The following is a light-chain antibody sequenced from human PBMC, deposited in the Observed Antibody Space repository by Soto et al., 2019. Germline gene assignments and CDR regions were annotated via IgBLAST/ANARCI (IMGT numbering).Light chain of an antibody. V-gene: IGLV1-40*01. CDR1: SSNIGAGYD. J-gene: IGLJ2*01. Sequence: QSVLTQPPSVSGAPGQRVTISCTGSSSNIGAGYDVHWYQQLPGTAPKLLIYVNSNRPSGVPDRFSGSKSGTSASLAITGLHAEDGADYYCQSYDSRLSAVVFGGGTQLTVL. CDR2: VNS. CDR3: QSYDSRLSAVV.